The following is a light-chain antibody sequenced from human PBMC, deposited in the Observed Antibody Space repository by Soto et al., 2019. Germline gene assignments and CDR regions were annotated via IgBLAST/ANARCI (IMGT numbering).Light chain of an antibody. V-gene: IGKV1-5*03. CDR3: QQYNTYSLFT. CDR1: QSISIW. Sequence: DIQMTQSPSTLSASVGDRVTITSRASQSISIWLAWYQQKPGKAPKLLIYKASSLESGVPSRFSGSGSGTEFTLTISSLQPDDFANYYCQQYNTYSLFTFGPGTKVDIK. J-gene: IGKJ3*01. CDR2: KAS.